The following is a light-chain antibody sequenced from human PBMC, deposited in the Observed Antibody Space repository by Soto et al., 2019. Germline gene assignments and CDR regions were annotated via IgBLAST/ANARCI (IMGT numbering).Light chain of an antibody. CDR1: QSVSSTY. CDR3: QQRSNWPIT. Sequence: EDILTKSPGTLSLSPGERATLSCRASQSVSSTYLAWYQQKPGQAPTLLIYGASSRATGIPDRFSGSGSGTDFTLTISRLEPEDFAVYYCQQRSNWPITFGQGTRLEN. CDR2: GAS. V-gene: IGKV3D-20*02. J-gene: IGKJ5*01.